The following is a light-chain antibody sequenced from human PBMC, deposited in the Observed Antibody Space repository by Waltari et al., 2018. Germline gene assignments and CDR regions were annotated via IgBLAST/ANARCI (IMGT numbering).Light chain of an antibody. V-gene: IGLV5-45*01. CDR2: YKSDSDK. J-gene: IGLJ3*02. Sequence: QAVLTQPASLSASPGASASLTCTLRSGINVGTYSIYWYQQKPGSPPQYLLRYKSDSDKQQGCGGPSRFSGSKDASANAGILLISGLQSEDEADYYCMIWHSSAWVFGGGTKLTVL. CDR3: MIWHSSAWV. CDR1: SGINVGTYS.